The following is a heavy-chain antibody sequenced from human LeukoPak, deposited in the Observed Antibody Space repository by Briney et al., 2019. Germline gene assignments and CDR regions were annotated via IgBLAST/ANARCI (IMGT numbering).Heavy chain of an antibody. CDR1: GGSFSGYY. CDR2: INHSGST. V-gene: IGHV4-34*01. Sequence: KTSETLSLTCAVYGGSFSGYYWSWIRQPPGKGLEWIGEINHSGSTNYNPSLKSRVTISVDTSKNQFSLKLSSVTAADTAVYYCARGLVGATYGAFDIWGQGTMVTVSS. CDR3: ARGLVGATYGAFDI. D-gene: IGHD1-26*01. J-gene: IGHJ3*02.